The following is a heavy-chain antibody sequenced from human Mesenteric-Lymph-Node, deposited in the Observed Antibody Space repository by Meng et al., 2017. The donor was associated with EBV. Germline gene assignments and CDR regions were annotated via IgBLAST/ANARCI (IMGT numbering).Heavy chain of an antibody. CDR1: GCSGNNGSYY. J-gene: IGHJ4*02. V-gene: IGHV4-61*03. CDR2: IFSSGST. Sequence: QVSLDDSGPGLWKASETLSLTCPVSGCSGNNGSYYWSWIRQPPGKGLQWIGYIFSSGSTNYNPSFKSRVTISVDMSKNHFSLRLTSVTPADTAVYYCARGYGSGSYRYFDYWGQGTLVTVSS. D-gene: IGHD3-10*01. CDR3: ARGYGSGSYRYFDY.